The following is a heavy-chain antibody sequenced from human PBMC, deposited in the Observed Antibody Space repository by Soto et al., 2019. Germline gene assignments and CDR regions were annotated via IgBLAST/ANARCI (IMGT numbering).Heavy chain of an antibody. J-gene: IGHJ6*02. V-gene: IGHV3-74*01. CDR3: ARDQSPGYNYYGMDV. Sequence: GVSLGLSCAASGFTFSSYWMLWVRQAPGKGLVWVSRINSDGSSTSYADSVKGRFTISRDNAKNTLYLQMNSLRAEDTAVYYCARDQSPGYNYYGMDVWGQGTTVTVSS. CDR1: GFTFSSYW. CDR2: INSDGSST.